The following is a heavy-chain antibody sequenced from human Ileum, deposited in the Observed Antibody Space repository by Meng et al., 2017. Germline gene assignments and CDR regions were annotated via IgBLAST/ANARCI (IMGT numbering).Heavy chain of an antibody. J-gene: IGHJ4*02. CDR1: GFTFSSYT. CDR3: ARAQGVSQYLDS. Sequence: EVQLVESGGGLVQPGGSLRLSCEGSGFTFSSYTIHWVRQAPGEGLEYVSIITSSGRTTYHANSVKGRFTISRDNSKNIVFLQMDSLRPEDMAVYYCARAQGVSQYLDSWGQGTLVTVSS. V-gene: IGHV3-64*01. D-gene: IGHD3-16*01. CDR2: ITSSGRTT.